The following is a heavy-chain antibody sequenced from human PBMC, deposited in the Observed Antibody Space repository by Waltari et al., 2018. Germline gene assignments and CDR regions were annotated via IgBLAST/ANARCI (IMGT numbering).Heavy chain of an antibody. J-gene: IGHJ4*02. CDR1: GFIVSSNY. D-gene: IGHD6-19*01. CDR3: ARWQQWPVRAFDY. Sequence: EVQLVESGGGLIQPGGSLRLSGAASGFIVSSNYMSWVGQAPGRGLEWVSLIYSGGSTYYADSVKGRFTISRDNSKNTLYLQMDSLSVEDTAVYYCARWQQWPVRAFDYWGQGTLVTVSS. CDR2: IYSGGST. V-gene: IGHV3-53*01.